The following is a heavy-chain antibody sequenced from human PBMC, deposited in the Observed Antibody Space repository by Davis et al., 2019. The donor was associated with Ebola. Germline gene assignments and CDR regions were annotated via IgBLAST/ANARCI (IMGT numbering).Heavy chain of an antibody. Sequence: SVKVSCKASGYTFSSYDINWVRQATGQGLEWMGWMNPSSGNTGYAQKFQGRVTMTRDTSITTAYMELSSLSFDDTAVYFCTRGIARRQLGSWFDPWGQGTPVTVSS. CDR1: GYTFSSYD. D-gene: IGHD6-6*01. CDR3: TRGIARRQLGSWFDP. V-gene: IGHV1-8*01. J-gene: IGHJ5*02. CDR2: MNPSSGNT.